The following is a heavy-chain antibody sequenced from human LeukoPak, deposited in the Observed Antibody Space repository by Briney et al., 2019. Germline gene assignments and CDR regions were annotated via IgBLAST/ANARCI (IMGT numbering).Heavy chain of an antibody. CDR2: ISSSGST. J-gene: IGHJ4*02. CDR3: ARADNLNAFDY. D-gene: IGHD1-1*01. Sequence: SETLSLTCTVSGGSISSGGYFWSWIRQHPGKGLEWIGSISSSGSTLYSPSLKRRVTITVDTSKNQFSLNLSSVTAADTAVYYCARADNLNAFDYWGQGTRVTVSS. V-gene: IGHV4-31*03. CDR1: GGSISSGGYF.